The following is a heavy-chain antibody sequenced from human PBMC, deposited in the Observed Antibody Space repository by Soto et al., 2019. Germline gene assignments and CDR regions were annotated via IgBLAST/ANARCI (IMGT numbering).Heavy chain of an antibody. CDR3: AREGGQRAVTTPKYFDY. D-gene: IGHD4-4*01. Sequence: GGSLRLSCAASGFTFSSYAMHWVRQAPGKGLEWVAVISYDGSNKYYADSVKGRFTISRDNSKNTLYLQMNSLRAEDTAVYYCAREGGQRAVTTPKYFDYWGQGTLVTVSS. CDR2: ISYDGSNK. V-gene: IGHV3-30-3*01. J-gene: IGHJ4*02. CDR1: GFTFSSYA.